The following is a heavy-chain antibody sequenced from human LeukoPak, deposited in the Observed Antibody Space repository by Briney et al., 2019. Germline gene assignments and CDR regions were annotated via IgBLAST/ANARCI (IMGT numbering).Heavy chain of an antibody. J-gene: IGHJ4*02. D-gene: IGHD6-19*01. V-gene: IGHV3-43*02. Sequence: GGSLRLSCAASGFTFGDFDMNWVRQAPGKGLEWLSLISAFGDITYYADSVRGRFTISRDNSKNSLYLQMNNLKIEDTAFYYCAKVISGWYGYDFWGQGTLVTVSS. CDR1: GFTFGDFD. CDR3: AKVISGWYGYDF. CDR2: ISAFGDIT.